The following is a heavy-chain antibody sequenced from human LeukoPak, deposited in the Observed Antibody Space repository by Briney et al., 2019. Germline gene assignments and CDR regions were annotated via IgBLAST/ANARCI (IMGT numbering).Heavy chain of an antibody. D-gene: IGHD6-19*01. V-gene: IGHV4-59*08. CDR3: ARRGEVAGYTDWFDP. CDR1: GGSISSYC. CDR2: IYYSGST. J-gene: IGHJ5*02. Sequence: PSETLSLTCTVSGGSISSYCWSWIRQPPGKGLEWIGYIYYSGSTNYNPSLKSRVTISVDTSKNQFSLKLSSVTAADTAVYYCARRGEVAGYTDWFDPWGQGTLVTVSS.